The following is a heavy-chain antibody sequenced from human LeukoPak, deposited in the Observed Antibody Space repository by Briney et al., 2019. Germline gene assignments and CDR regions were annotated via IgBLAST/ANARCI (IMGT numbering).Heavy chain of an antibody. CDR2: IYTSGST. CDR3: ARYVIAVAGFSDAFDI. V-gene: IGHV4-61*02. J-gene: IGHJ3*02. Sequence: SQTLSLTCTVSGGSTSSGSYCWSWIRQPAGKGLEWIGRIYTSGSTNYNPSLKSRVTISVDTSKNQFSLKLSSVTAADTAVYYCARYVIAVAGFSDAFDIWGQGTMVTVSS. CDR1: GGSTSSGSYC. D-gene: IGHD6-19*01.